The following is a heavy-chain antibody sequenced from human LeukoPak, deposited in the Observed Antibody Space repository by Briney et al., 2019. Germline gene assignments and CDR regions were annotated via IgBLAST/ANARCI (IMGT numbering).Heavy chain of an antibody. D-gene: IGHD6-19*01. CDR3: ARDPPSSGWPYYYYYGMDV. CDR2: ISAYNGNT. CDR1: GETFTSDG. Sequence: ASMKVSCNASGETFTSDGMSWVRQAPGQGLEWMVWISAYNGNTNYAQKLQGRVTMTTDTSTSTAYMELRSLRSDDTAVYYCARDPPSSGWPYYYYYGMDVWGQGTTVTVSS. V-gene: IGHV1-18*01. J-gene: IGHJ6*02.